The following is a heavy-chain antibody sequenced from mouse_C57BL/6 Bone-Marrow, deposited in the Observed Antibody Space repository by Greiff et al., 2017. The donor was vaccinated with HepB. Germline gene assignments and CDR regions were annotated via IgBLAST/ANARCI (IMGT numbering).Heavy chain of an antibody. CDR1: GFTFSDYY. CDR3: ARGEISDGYFDD. Sequence: DVQLVESEGGLVQPGSSMKLSCTASGFTFSDYYMAWVRQVPEKGLEWVANINYDGSSTYYLDSLKSRFIISRDNAKNILYLQMSSLKSEDTATYYWARGEISDGYFDDWGQGTTLTVSS. CDR2: INYDGSST. J-gene: IGHJ2*01. V-gene: IGHV5-16*01.